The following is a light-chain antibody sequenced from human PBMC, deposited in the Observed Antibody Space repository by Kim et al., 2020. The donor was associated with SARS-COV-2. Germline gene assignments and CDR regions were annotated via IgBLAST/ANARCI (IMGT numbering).Light chain of an antibody. J-gene: IGKJ1*01. Sequence: EIVMTQSPATLSVSPGESSTLSCRASQSVSSKLAWYQQKPGQAPRLLIYGASSRANGVPARFSGSGSGTDFTLTISSLQSEDFAVYYCHHYNKWWTCGQGTKLEI. CDR3: HHYNKWWT. CDR2: GAS. V-gene: IGKV3-15*01. CDR1: QSVSSK.